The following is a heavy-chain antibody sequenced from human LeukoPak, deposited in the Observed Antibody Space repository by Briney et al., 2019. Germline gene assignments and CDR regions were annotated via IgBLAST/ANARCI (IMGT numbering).Heavy chain of an antibody. CDR2: IKQDGSEK. J-gene: IGHJ4*02. V-gene: IGHV3-7*01. Sequence: GGSLRLSCAASGFTFSSYWMSWVRQAPGKGLEWVANIKQDGSEKYYVDSVKGRFTISRDNAKNSLYLQMNSLRAEDTAVYYCAREESITIFGVVIPHPLYYFDYWGQGTLVTVSS. CDR3: AREESITIFGVVIPHPLYYFDY. CDR1: GFTFSSYW. D-gene: IGHD3-3*01.